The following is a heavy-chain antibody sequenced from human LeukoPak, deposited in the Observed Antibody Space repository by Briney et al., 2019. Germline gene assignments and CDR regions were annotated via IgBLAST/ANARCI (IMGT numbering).Heavy chain of an antibody. D-gene: IGHD3-16*01. CDR1: GFTFSSYE. V-gene: IGHV3-48*03. CDR3: ARGPVWSSKLFDY. J-gene: IGHJ4*02. Sequence: GGSLRLSCAASGFTFSSYEMNWVRQAPGKGLEGVSYISSSGSTIYYADSVKGRFTISRDNAKNTLYLQMNSLRAEDTAVYYCARGPVWSSKLFDYWGQGTLVTVSS. CDR2: ISSSGSTI.